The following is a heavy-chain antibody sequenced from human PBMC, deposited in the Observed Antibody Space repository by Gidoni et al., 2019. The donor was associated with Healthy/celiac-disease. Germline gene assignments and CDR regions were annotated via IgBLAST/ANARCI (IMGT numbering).Heavy chain of an antibody. CDR2: IYTSGST. Sequence: QVQLQESGPGLVKPSQTLSLPCTVSGGSISSGSYYWSWIRQPAGKGLEWIGRIYTSGSTNYNPSLKSRVTMSVDTSKNQFSLKLSSVTAADTAVYYCARGLAARFDPWGQGTLVTVSS. V-gene: IGHV4-61*02. CDR3: ARGLAARFDP. CDR1: GGSISSGSYY. D-gene: IGHD6-19*01. J-gene: IGHJ5*02.